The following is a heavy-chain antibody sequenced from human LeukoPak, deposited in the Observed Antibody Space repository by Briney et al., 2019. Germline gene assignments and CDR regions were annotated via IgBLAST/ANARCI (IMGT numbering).Heavy chain of an antibody. J-gene: IGHJ4*02. CDR3: AKRPDVLRYFDWLLYTLNFDY. Sequence: PRGSLRLSCAASGFTFSSYRMHWGRQAPGKRLEWVAFIRYDGSNKYYADSVKSRFTISRDNSKNTLYLQMNNLEAEDTRVDYFAKRPDVLRYFDWLLYTLNFDYWGQRTLVTVSS. CDR2: IRYDGSNK. D-gene: IGHD3-9*01. V-gene: IGHV3-30*02. CDR1: GFTFSSYR.